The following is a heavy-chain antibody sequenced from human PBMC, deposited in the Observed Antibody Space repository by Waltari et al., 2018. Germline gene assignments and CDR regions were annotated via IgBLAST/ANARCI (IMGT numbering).Heavy chain of an antibody. CDR1: GFTVNSNY. CDR3: ARHVSGPTRAAFDV. CDR2: IPLGTNA. V-gene: IGHV3-53*01. D-gene: IGHD6-19*01. J-gene: IGHJ3*01. Sequence: EVQLVESGGGLIQPGGSLRLSCVGSGFTVNSNYMSWVRRVPGKGLEWVSNIPLGTNANYAESVRGRFTISRDKSKDTLYLQMNSLRVEDTAVYFCARHVSGPTRAAFDVWGQGTMVTVSP.